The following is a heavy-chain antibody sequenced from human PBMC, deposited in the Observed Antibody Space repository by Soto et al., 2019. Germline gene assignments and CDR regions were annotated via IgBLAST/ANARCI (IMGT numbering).Heavy chain of an antibody. Sequence: SETLSLTGAFYGGSVSGYYWSWIRQPPGKGLEWIGEINHSGSTNYNPSLKSRVTISVDTSKNQFSLKLSSVTAADTAVYYCARGLISRLWGQGTLVTVSS. V-gene: IGHV4-34*01. CDR3: ARGLISRL. J-gene: IGHJ4*02. CDR1: GGSVSGYY. D-gene: IGHD6-13*01. CDR2: INHSGST.